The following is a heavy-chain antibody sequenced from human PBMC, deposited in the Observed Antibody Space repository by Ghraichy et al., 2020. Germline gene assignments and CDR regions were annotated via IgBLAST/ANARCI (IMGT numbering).Heavy chain of an antibody. CDR2: INPNSGGT. CDR3: ARDKGMVATSDYYGMDV. D-gene: IGHD5-12*01. Sequence: ASVKVSCKASGYTFTGYYMHWVRQAPGQGLEWMGWINPNSGGTNYAQKFQGWVTMTRDTSISTAYMELSRLRSDDTAVYYCARDKGMVATSDYYGMDVWGQGTTVTVSS. CDR1: GYTFTGYY. J-gene: IGHJ6*02. V-gene: IGHV1-2*04.